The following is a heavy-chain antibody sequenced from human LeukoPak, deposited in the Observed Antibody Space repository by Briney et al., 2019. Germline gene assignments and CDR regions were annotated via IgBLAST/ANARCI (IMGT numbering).Heavy chain of an antibody. J-gene: IGHJ4*02. CDR2: INPNSGDT. CDR1: GYTFIDYY. Sequence: ASVNVSCKASGYTFIDYYIHWVRQAPGQGLEWMGWINPNSGDTNYAEKFQGRVTMTRDTSISTAYMDLRRLRSDDTAVYYCARDYSSSSGYFDYWGQGTLVTVSS. D-gene: IGHD6-6*01. CDR3: ARDYSSSSGYFDY. V-gene: IGHV1-2*02.